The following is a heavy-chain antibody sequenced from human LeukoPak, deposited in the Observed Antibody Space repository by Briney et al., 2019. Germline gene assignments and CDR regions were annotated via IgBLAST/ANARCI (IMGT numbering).Heavy chain of an antibody. V-gene: IGHV4-61*08. D-gene: IGHD3-3*01. J-gene: IGHJ4*02. CDR1: GDSISGSGYY. CDR3: ARAPYYDFWSGKYYFDY. CDR2: IYYSGST. Sequence: SETLSLTCTVSGDSISGSGYYWGWIRQPPGKGLEWIGYIYYSGSTYYNPSLKSRVTISVDTSKNQFSLKLSSVTAADTAVYYCARAPYYDFWSGKYYFDYWGQGTLVTVSS.